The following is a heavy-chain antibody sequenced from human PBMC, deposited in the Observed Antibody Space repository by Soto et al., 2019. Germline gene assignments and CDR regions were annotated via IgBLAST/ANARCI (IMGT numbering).Heavy chain of an antibody. V-gene: IGHV3-66*01. D-gene: IGHD3-22*01. CDR1: GFTVSSNY. CDR2: IYSGGST. CDR3: ARAGQWLLTGDAFDI. J-gene: IGHJ3*02. Sequence: PGGSLRLSCAASGFTVSSNYMSWVRQAPGKGLEWVSVIYSGGSTYYADSVKGRFTISRDNSKNTLYLQMNSLRAEDTAVYYCARAGQWLLTGDAFDIWGQGTMVTVSS.